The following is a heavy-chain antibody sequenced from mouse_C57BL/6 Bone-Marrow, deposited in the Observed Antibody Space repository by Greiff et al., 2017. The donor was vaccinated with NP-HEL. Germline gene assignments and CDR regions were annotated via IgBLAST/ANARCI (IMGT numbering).Heavy chain of an antibody. J-gene: IGHJ4*01. CDR3: ARDSSGYDAMDY. Sequence: EVQLVESGPGLVKPSQSLSLTCSVTGYSITSGYYWNWIRQFPGNKLEWMGYISYDGSNNYNPSLKNRISITRDTSKNQFFLKLNSVTTEDTATYYCARDSSGYDAMDYWGQGTSVTVSS. CDR1: GYSITSGYY. CDR2: ISYDGSN. V-gene: IGHV3-6*01. D-gene: IGHD3-2*02.